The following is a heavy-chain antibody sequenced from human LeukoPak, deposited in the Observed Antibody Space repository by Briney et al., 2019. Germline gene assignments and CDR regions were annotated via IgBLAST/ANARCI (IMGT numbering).Heavy chain of an antibody. Sequence: ASVKVSCKASGYTFTGYYMHWVRQAPGQGLEWMGWINPNSGGTNYAQKFQGRVTMTRDTSISTAYMELSRLRSDDTAVYYCARAVGYSSTRVYYYYYMDVWGKGTTVTISS. CDR1: GYTFTGYY. V-gene: IGHV1-2*02. J-gene: IGHJ6*03. CDR3: ARAVGYSSTRVYYYYYMDV. CDR2: INPNSGGT. D-gene: IGHD6-13*01.